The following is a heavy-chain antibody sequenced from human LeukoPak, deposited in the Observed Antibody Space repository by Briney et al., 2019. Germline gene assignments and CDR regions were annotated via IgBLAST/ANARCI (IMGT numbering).Heavy chain of an antibody. CDR1: GYTLTELS. D-gene: IGHD3-9*01. Sequence: ASVKVSCKVSGYTLTELSMRWVRQAPGKGLEWMGGFDPEDGETIYAQKFQGRLTMTEDTSTDTAYMELSSLRSEDTAVYYCATGILTGYDYWGQGTLVTVSS. CDR3: ATGILTGYDY. J-gene: IGHJ4*02. V-gene: IGHV1-24*01. CDR2: FDPEDGET.